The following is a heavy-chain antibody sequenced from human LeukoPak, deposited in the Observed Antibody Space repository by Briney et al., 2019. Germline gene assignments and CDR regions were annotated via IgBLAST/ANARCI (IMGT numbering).Heavy chain of an antibody. J-gene: IGHJ4*02. Sequence: SETLSLTCAVYGGSFCGYYWSWIRQPPGKGLEWIGEINHSGSTNYNPSLKSRVTISVDTSKNQFSLKLSSVTAADTAVYYCARGRYGDYEPPRYFDYWGQGTLVTVSS. D-gene: IGHD4-17*01. CDR3: ARGRYGDYEPPRYFDY. V-gene: IGHV4-34*01. CDR1: GGSFCGYY. CDR2: INHSGST.